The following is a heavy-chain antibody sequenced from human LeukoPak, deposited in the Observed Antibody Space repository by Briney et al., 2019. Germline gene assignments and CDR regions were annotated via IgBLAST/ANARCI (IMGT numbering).Heavy chain of an antibody. Sequence: SGGSLRLSCAASGFTFDDYNMHWVRPAQGQGLNWGSLLSWDGGSTYFADSVKGRFTISRDNSKNSLYLQMNSLTTEDTALYYCAKDVNENIAVAGHFDYWGQGTLVTVSS. D-gene: IGHD6-19*01. CDR3: AKDVNENIAVAGHFDY. V-gene: IGHV3-43*01. CDR1: GFTFDDYN. J-gene: IGHJ4*02. CDR2: LSWDGGST.